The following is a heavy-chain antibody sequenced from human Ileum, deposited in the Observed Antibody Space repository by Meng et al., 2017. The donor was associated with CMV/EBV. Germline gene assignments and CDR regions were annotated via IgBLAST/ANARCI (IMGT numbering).Heavy chain of an antibody. Sequence: SVKVSCKASGYTFTSYDINWVRQATGQGLEWMGWMNPNSGNTGYAQKFQGRVTMTRNTSISTAYMELSSLRSEDTAVYYCARGPGYPPKFDYWGQGTLVTVSS. J-gene: IGHJ4*02. V-gene: IGHV1-8*01. D-gene: IGHD6-13*01. CDR3: ARGPGYPPKFDY. CDR1: GYTFTSYD. CDR2: MNPNSGNT.